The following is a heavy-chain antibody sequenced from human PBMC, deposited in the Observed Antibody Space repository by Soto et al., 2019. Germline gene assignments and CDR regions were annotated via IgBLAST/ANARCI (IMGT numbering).Heavy chain of an antibody. Sequence: GGSLRLSCAASGFTFSGYAMSWVRQAPGKGLEWVSAISGSGGSTYYADSVKGRFTISRDNSKNTLYLQMNSLRAEDTAVYYCAKDLATMVRGVITSDYWGQGTLVTVSS. V-gene: IGHV3-23*01. D-gene: IGHD3-10*01. CDR2: ISGSGGST. CDR1: GFTFSGYA. J-gene: IGHJ4*02. CDR3: AKDLATMVRGVITSDY.